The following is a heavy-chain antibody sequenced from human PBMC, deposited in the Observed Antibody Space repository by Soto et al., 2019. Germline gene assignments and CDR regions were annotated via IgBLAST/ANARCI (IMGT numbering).Heavy chain of an antibody. V-gene: IGHV3-30-3*01. Sequence: PGGSLRLSCAASGFTFSSYAMHWVRQAPGKGLEWVAVISYDGSNKYYADSVKGRFTISRDNSKNTLYLQMNSLRAEDTAVYYCARGRYYYDSSGYYYDPHDAFDIWGQGTMVTVSS. J-gene: IGHJ3*02. CDR2: ISYDGSNK. CDR3: ARGRYYYDSSGYYYDPHDAFDI. D-gene: IGHD3-22*01. CDR1: GFTFSSYA.